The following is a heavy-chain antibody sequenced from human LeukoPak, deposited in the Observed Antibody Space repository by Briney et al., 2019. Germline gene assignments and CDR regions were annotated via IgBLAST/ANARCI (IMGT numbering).Heavy chain of an antibody. CDR1: GFTFDDYA. D-gene: IGHD3-10*01. CDR3: AKAIGELVDDGFDI. J-gene: IGHJ3*02. V-gene: IGHV3-9*01. CDR2: ISWNSGSI. Sequence: SLRLSCAASGFTFDDYAMHWVRQAPGRGLEGVSGISWNSGSIGYADSVKGRFTISRDNAKNSLYLQMNSLRAEDTALYYCAKAIGELVDDGFDIWGQGTMVTVSS.